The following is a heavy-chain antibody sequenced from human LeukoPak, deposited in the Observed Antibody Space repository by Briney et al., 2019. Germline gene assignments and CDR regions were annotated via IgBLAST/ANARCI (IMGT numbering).Heavy chain of an antibody. CDR1: GGSFSGYY. J-gene: IGHJ4*02. CDR2: INHSGST. Sequence: SETLSLTCAVYGGSFSGYYWSWIRQPPGKGLEWIGEINHSGSTNYNPSLKSRVTISVDTSKNQFSLKLSSVTAADTAVYYCARRGYYYGSGKFFDYWDQGTLVTVSS. CDR3: ARRGYYYGSGKFFDY. D-gene: IGHD3-10*01. V-gene: IGHV4-34*01.